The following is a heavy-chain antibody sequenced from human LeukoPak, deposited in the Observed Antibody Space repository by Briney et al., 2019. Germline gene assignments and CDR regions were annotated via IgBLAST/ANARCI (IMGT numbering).Heavy chain of an antibody. V-gene: IGHV4-59*01. J-gene: IGHJ3*02. D-gene: IGHD3-22*01. Sequence: SETLSLTCTVPGGSISSYYWSWIRQPPGKGLEWIGYIYYSGSTNYNPSLKSRVTISVDTSKNQFSLKLSSVTAADTAVYYCARDSLLYYYDSSGYISHAFDIWGQGTMVTVSS. CDR2: IYYSGST. CDR3: ARDSLLYYYDSSGYISHAFDI. CDR1: GGSISSYY.